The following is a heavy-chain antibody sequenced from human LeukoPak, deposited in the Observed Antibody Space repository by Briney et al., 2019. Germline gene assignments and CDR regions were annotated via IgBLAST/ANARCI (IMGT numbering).Heavy chain of an antibody. Sequence: SQTLSLTCTVSGGSISSGGYYWSWIRQHPGKGPEWIGYIYHSGRAYYNPSLKSRVSISVDTSKNQFSLTLSSVTAADTAVYYCARAEGLSSQSSYFFDYWGQGALVTVSS. V-gene: IGHV4-31*03. CDR1: GGSISSGGYY. D-gene: IGHD6-19*01. CDR2: IYHSGRA. J-gene: IGHJ4*02. CDR3: ARAEGLSSQSSYFFDY.